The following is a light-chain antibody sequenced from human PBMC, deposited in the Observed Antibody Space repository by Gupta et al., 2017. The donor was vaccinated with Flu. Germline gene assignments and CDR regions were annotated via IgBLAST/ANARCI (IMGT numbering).Light chain of an antibody. CDR3: QSSDSRGTYRV. CDR2: RDN. V-gene: IGLV3-25*02. Sequence: SYELTQPPSVSVSPGQTARITCSGDALSKQYTYWYQKKPGQAPMLVIYRDNERPSGIPERFPGSSSGTTVTLTISGVQAEDEADYYCQSSDSRGTYRVFGGGTKLTVL. J-gene: IGLJ2*01. CDR1: ALSKQY.